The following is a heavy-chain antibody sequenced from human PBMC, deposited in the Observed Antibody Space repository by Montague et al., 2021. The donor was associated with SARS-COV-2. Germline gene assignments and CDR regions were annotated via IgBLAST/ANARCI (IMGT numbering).Heavy chain of an antibody. V-gene: IGHV4-39*01. J-gene: IGHJ4*02. Sequence: SETLSLTCTVSGGSISSSSYYWGWIRQPPGKGLEWIGSIYYSGSTYYNPSLKSRVTISVDTSKKQFSLRLTSVTAADTAVYYCARHRTYYDELCGTHRYTPDYWGQGTLVTVSS. CDR1: GGSISSSSYY. D-gene: IGHD3-16*02. CDR3: ARHRTYYDELCGTHRYTPDY. CDR2: IYYSGST.